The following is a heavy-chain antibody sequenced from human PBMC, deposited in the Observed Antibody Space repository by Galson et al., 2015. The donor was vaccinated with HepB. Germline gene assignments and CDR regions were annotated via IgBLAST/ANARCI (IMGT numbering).Heavy chain of an antibody. V-gene: IGHV3-30-3*01. CDR3: ARDQTAYNFWSGYFWFDP. D-gene: IGHD3-3*01. CDR1: GFTFSGYG. J-gene: IGHJ5*02. Sequence: SLRLSCAAPGFTFSGYGLHWVRQAPGKGLEWVSFISYDGNKKSYVDSVKGRFTIFRDNSKNTVYLQMNSLRSEDTAVYYCARDQTAYNFWSGYFWFDPWGQGTLVTVSS. CDR2: ISYDGNKK.